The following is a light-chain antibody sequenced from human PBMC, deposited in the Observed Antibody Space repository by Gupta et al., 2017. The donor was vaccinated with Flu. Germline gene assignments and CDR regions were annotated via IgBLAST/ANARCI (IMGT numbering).Light chain of an antibody. V-gene: IGKV3-20*01. Sequence: GTLSLSPGERATLSCRASQSVRGNYLAWYQQKPGQAPRLVVYGGSTRSTGIPDRFSGSGSVTDFTLSISRLEPEDFAVYYCHQDSNSPATFGLGTKVEIK. CDR3: HQDSNSPAT. CDR2: GGS. J-gene: IGKJ1*01. CDR1: QSVRGNY.